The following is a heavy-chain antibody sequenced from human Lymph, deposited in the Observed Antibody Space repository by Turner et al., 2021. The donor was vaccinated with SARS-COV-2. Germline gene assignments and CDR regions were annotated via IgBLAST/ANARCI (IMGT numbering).Heavy chain of an antibody. Sequence: QVQLVESGGGVVKPGRSLRHSGGASGFPFSSYGMHWVRQAPGKGLEGVAVIWYDGSNKYYADSVKGRFTISRDNSKNTLYLQMNSLRAEDTAVYYCAREESSNGMDVWGQGTTVTVSS. J-gene: IGHJ6*02. V-gene: IGHV3-33*01. D-gene: IGHD6-13*01. CDR3: AREESSNGMDV. CDR1: GFPFSSYG. CDR2: IWYDGSNK.